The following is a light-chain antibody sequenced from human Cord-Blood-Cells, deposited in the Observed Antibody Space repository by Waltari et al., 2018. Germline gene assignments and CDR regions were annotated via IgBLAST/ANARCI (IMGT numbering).Light chain of an antibody. CDR1: QSVLYSSNNKNY. Sequence: DIVMTQSPDSLAVSLGERATINCKSSQSVLYSSNNKNYLAWYQQKPGPPPKLLIYWASTRESGGPDRFRGSGSGTDCPLTISSLQAEDVAVYYCQQYYSTPRTFGQGTKVEIK. J-gene: IGKJ1*01. CDR3: QQYYSTPRT. CDR2: WAS. V-gene: IGKV4-1*01.